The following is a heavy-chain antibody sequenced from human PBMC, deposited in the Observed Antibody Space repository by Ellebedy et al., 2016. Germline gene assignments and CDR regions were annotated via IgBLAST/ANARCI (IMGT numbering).Heavy chain of an antibody. CDR1: GLNFNTFF. Sequence: GESLKISXTASGLNFNTFFMSWVRQAPGKGLEWVSTISAGSDTTRLADSVKGRFTISRDNSKRTLYLQMNRLRTDDTAVYYCRPGHYSGSWGQGTLVTVSS. CDR3: RPGHYSGS. V-gene: IGHV3-23*01. CDR2: ISAGSDTT. J-gene: IGHJ4*02.